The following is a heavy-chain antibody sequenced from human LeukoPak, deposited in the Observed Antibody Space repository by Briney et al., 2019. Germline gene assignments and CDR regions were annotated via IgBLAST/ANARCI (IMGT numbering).Heavy chain of an antibody. V-gene: IGHV4-59*08. CDR2: VYYSGST. CDR1: GGSINSYY. CDR3: AGHWGTTVVSPLTAWDY. D-gene: IGHD4-23*01. Sequence: SETLSLTCTVSGGSINSYYWSWIRQPPGKGLEWIGYVYYSGSTKYNPSHKSRVIISVDTSTNQSSMKLSSVTAADTAVYYCAGHWGTTVVSPLTAWDYWGQGTLVTVSS. J-gene: IGHJ4*02.